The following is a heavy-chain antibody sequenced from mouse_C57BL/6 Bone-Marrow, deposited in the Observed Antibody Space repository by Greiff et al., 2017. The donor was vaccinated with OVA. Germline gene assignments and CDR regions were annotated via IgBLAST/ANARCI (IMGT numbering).Heavy chain of an antibody. CDR1: GFTFSSYA. CDR2: ISSGGDYI. J-gene: IGHJ4*01. Sequence: EVKLVESGEGLVKPGGSLKLSCAASGFTFSSYAMSWVRQTPEKRLEWVAYISSGGDYIYYADTVKGRFTISRDNARNTLYLQMSSLKSEDTAMYYCTRGTIYGNSAMDYWGQGTSVTDSS. CDR3: TRGTIYGNSAMDY. D-gene: IGHD2-1*01. V-gene: IGHV5-9-1*02.